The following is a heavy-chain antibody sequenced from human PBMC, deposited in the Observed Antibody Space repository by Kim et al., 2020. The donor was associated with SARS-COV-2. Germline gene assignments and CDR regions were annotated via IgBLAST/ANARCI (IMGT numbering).Heavy chain of an antibody. Sequence: NDNPTLKSRINISVDASKNQFSLKRSSVPAADTAVYYCARDYYGSGSYGYWGQGTLVTVSS. CDR3: ARDYYGSGSYGY. J-gene: IGHJ4*02. V-gene: IGHV4-34*13. D-gene: IGHD3-10*01.